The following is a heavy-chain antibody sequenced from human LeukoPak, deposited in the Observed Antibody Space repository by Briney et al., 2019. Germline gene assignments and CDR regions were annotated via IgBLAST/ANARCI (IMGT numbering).Heavy chain of an antibody. CDR1: GGSISSSSYY. CDR2: IYYSGST. Sequence: PSETLSLTCTVSGGSISSSSYYWGWLRQPPGKGLEWIGCIYYSGSTYYNPSLKSRVTISVDTSKNQFSLKLSSVTATDTAVYYCASISRGVGATSRWFDPWGQGTLVTVSS. V-gene: IGHV4-39*01. J-gene: IGHJ5*02. CDR3: ASISRGVGATSRWFDP. D-gene: IGHD1-26*01.